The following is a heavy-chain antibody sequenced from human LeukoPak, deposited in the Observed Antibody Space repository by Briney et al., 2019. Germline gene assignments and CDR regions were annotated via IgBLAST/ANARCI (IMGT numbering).Heavy chain of an antibody. CDR1: GGTFGSNG. J-gene: IGHJ4*02. V-gene: IGHV1-69*13. Sequence: GASVKVSCKASGGTFGSNGISWVRQAPGQGLEWMGGIIPIFGIVNYEQKFQGRVTITADESTSTIYMELSSLRSEDTAVYYCASSGDQFRGGLVFDYWGQGTLVTVSS. CDR3: ASSGDQFRGGLVFDY. D-gene: IGHD3/OR15-3a*01. CDR2: IIPIFGIV.